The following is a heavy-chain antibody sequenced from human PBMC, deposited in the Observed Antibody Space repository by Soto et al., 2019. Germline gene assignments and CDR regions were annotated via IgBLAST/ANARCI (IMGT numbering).Heavy chain of an antibody. CDR1: GGSFSGYY. Sequence: QVQLQQWGAGLLKPSETLSLTCAVYGGSFSGYYWSWIRQPPGKGLEWIGEINHSGSTNYNPSLKSRVTISVDTSKNQFSLKLSSVTAADTAVYYCARARLAYYSSGGTDYWGQGTLVTVSS. D-gene: IGHD3-22*01. J-gene: IGHJ4*02. V-gene: IGHV4-34*01. CDR2: INHSGST. CDR3: ARARLAYYSSGGTDY.